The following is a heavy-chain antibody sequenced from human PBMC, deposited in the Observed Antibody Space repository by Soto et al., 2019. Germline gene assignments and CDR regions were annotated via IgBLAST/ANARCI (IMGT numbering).Heavy chain of an antibody. Sequence: SETLSLTCAVSGYSISSAYYWGWIRQPPGKGLEWIGNIYHSGSTYYNPSLKSRVTISVDTSKNQFFLNLSSVTAADTSMYYCVRERAGGTIDYWGQGTLVTVSS. CDR3: VRERAGGTIDY. J-gene: IGHJ4*02. D-gene: IGHD1-1*01. V-gene: IGHV4-38-2*02. CDR2: IYHSGST. CDR1: GYSISSAYY.